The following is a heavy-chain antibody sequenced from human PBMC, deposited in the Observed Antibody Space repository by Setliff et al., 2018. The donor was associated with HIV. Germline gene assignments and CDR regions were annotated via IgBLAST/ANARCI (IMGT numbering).Heavy chain of an antibody. CDR3: AREGGQGYSGSGSFYHRNFDL. V-gene: IGHV4-39*07. Sequence: PSETLSLTCTVSGGPIRTGAYYWSWVRQSPGRGLEWIGEINQSGNTNFNPSLKSRLIISADTSKSQFSRKLTSVTAADTALYYCAREGGQGYSGSGSFYHRNFDLWGRGTLVTVSS. D-gene: IGHD3-10*01. CDR1: GGPIRTGAYY. CDR2: INQSGNT. J-gene: IGHJ2*01.